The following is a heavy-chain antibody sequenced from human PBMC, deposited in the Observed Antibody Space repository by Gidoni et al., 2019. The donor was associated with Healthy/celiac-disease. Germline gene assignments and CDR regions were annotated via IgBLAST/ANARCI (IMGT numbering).Heavy chain of an antibody. V-gene: IGHV3-23*01. CDR3: ARMARDGYNYVQFDY. J-gene: IGHJ4*02. CDR2: ISGSGGST. D-gene: IGHD5-12*01. Sequence: EVQLLEPGGGSVQPGGSLRLSCPASGFTFVSSAMSWVRQAPGKGLEWVSAISGSGGSTYYADSVKGRFTISRDNSKNTLYLQMNSLSAEDTAVYYCARMARDGYNYVQFDYWGQGTLVTVSS. CDR1: GFTFVSSA.